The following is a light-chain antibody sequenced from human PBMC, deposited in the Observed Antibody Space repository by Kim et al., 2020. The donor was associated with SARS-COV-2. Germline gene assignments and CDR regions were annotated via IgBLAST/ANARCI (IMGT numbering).Light chain of an antibody. Sequence: ASVGDRVPITCRASQDIRIYLNWYQQKPGKAPKVLISGASNLETGVPSRFSGSGSGTEYAFTISSLQPEDIAMYFCQQYDNLPLTFGGGTKVDIK. CDR2: GAS. J-gene: IGKJ4*01. V-gene: IGKV1-33*01. CDR3: QQYDNLPLT. CDR1: QDIRIY.